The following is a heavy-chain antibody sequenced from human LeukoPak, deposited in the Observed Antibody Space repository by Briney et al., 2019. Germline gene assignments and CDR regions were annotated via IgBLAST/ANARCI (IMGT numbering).Heavy chain of an antibody. CDR3: AGNYYESSGYYY. D-gene: IGHD3-22*01. CDR2: ISSSGSTI. J-gene: IGHJ4*02. CDR1: GFTFSDYY. Sequence: KPGGSLRLSCAASGFTFSDYYMSWIRQAPGKGLEWVSYISSSGSTIYYADSVKGRFTISTDNAKNSLYLQMISLRAEDTDVYDCAGNYYESSGYYYWGQGTLVTVSS. V-gene: IGHV3-11*01.